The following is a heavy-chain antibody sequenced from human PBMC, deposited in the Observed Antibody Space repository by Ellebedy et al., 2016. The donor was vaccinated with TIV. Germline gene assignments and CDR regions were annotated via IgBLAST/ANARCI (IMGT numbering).Heavy chain of an antibody. V-gene: IGHV3-53*01. J-gene: IGHJ4*02. CDR3: ARAPTVTSVFDC. D-gene: IGHD4-17*01. Sequence: GGSLRLSXAASGFTISNNYMSWVRQAPGKGLEWVAILHSGGTTFYADSVKGRFTISRDSSKNTLYLQMNSLRVEDTAVYYCARAPTVTSVFDCWGQGTLVTVSP. CDR2: LHSGGTT. CDR1: GFTISNNY.